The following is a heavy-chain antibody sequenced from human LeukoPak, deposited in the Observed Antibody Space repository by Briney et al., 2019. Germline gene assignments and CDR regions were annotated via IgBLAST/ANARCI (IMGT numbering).Heavy chain of an antibody. J-gene: IGHJ4*02. CDR1: GGSFSGYY. CDR3: ARALPASYDYVWGSYRTKGPFGY. Sequence: SETLSLTCAVYGGSFSGYYWSWIRQPPGKGLEWIGEINHSGSTNYNPSLKSRVTISVDTSKNQFSLKLSSVTAADTAVYYCARALPASYDYVWGSYRTKGPFGYWGQGTLVTVSS. CDR2: INHSGST. V-gene: IGHV4-34*01. D-gene: IGHD3-16*02.